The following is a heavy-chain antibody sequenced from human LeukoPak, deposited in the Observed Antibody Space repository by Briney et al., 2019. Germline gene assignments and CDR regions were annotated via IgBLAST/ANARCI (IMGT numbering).Heavy chain of an antibody. CDR1: GFTFSNYG. V-gene: IGHV3-23*01. D-gene: IGHD1-26*01. CDR2: ISGSDGNT. CDR3: AKDGSYYNFDS. Sequence: GGCLRLSCAASGFTFSNYGMSWVRQAPGKGLEWAPVISGSDGNTDYADSVKGRFTISRDNSNNTLYLQMNSLRAEDTAVYYCAKDGSYYNFDSWGQGTLVTVSS. J-gene: IGHJ4*02.